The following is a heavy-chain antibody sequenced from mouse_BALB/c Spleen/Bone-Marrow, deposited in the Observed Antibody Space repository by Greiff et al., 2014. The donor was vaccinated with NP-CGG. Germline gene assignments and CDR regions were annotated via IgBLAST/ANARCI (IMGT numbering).Heavy chain of an antibody. D-gene: IGHD1-1*01. CDR2: IDPANGNT. V-gene: IGHV14-3*02. CDR3: VSYYYGNYFDS. J-gene: IGHJ2*01. Sequence: EVKLQESGAELVKPGASVKLSCTASGFNIKDTYMHWVKQRPEQGLEWIGRIDPANGNTKYDPKFQGKATITADTSSNTVYLQLSSLTSEDTAVYYCVSYYYGNYFDSWGQGTTLTVSS. CDR1: GFNIKDTY.